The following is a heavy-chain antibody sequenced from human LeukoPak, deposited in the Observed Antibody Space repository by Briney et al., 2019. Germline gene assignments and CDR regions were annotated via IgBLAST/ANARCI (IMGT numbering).Heavy chain of an antibody. CDR2: IYFTGST. CDR3: VREYNGDSTDY. Sequence: PSETPSLTCTVSGGSITSYYWSWIRQPPGKGLEWIGNIYFTGSTNYNPSLKSRVTISMDTSKNQFSLRLSSVTAADTAVYYCVREYNGDSTDYWGQGTLVTVSS. V-gene: IGHV4-59*01. J-gene: IGHJ4*02. D-gene: IGHD4-17*01. CDR1: GGSITSYY.